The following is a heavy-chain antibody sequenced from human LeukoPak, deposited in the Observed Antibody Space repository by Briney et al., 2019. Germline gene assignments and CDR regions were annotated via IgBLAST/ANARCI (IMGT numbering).Heavy chain of an antibody. CDR2: IYYSGST. CDR1: GGSISSYY. CDR3: ARSVEMATFDY. D-gene: IGHD5-24*01. Sequence: SETLSLTCTVSGGSISSYYWSWIRQPPGKGLEWIGYIYYSGSTNYNPSLKSRVTISVDTSKNQFSLKLSSVTAADTAVYYCARSVEMATFDYWGQGTLVTVPS. J-gene: IGHJ4*02. V-gene: IGHV4-59*01.